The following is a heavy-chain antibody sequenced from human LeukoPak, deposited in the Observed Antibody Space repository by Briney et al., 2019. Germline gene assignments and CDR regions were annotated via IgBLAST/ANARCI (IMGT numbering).Heavy chain of an antibody. J-gene: IGHJ6*02. CDR2: ISNSRSYI. Sequence: SGGSLRLSCAASGFTFSSYSMNWVRQAPGKGLEWVSSISNSRSYIYYADSVKGRFPISRDNAKNSLYLQMNSLRAEDTAVYYCARFYTMVRGVIMGMDVWGQGTTVTVSS. CDR1: GFTFSSYS. V-gene: IGHV3-21*01. D-gene: IGHD3-10*01. CDR3: ARFYTMVRGVIMGMDV.